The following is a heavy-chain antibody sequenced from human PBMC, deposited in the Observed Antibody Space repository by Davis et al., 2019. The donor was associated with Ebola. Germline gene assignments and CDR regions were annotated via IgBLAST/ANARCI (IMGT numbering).Heavy chain of an antibody. CDR2: IYYSGST. V-gene: IGHV4-59*01. J-gene: IGHJ6*02. CDR1: GFTFSSYE. CDR3: ARRDGSSGWYNYYGMDV. D-gene: IGHD6-19*01. Sequence: ESLKISCAASGFTFSSYEMNWVRQAPGKGLEWIGYIYYSGSTNYNPSLKSRVTISVDTSKNQFSLKLSSVTAADTAVYYCARRDGSSGWYNYYGMDVWGQGTTVTVSS.